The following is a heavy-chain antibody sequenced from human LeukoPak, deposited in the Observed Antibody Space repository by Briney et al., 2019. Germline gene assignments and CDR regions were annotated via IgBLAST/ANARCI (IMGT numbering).Heavy chain of an antibody. CDR2: IYHSGST. V-gene: IGHV4-30-2*01. CDR1: GGSISSGGYS. D-gene: IGHD1-26*01. CDR3: ARASGSYYLVYYYGMDV. Sequence: PSQTLSLTCAVSGGSISSGGYSWSWIRQPPGKGLEWIGYIYHSGSTYYNPSLKSRVTISVDTSKNQFSLKLSSVTAADTAVYHCARASGSYYLVYYYGMDVWGQGTTVTVSS. J-gene: IGHJ6*02.